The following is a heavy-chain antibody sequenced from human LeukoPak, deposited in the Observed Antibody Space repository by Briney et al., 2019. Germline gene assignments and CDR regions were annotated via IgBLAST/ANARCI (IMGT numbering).Heavy chain of an antibody. CDR2: INHSGST. D-gene: IGHD6-19*01. V-gene: IGHV4-34*01. Sequence: SEALSLTCAVYGGSFSGYYWSWIRQPPGKGLEWIGEINHSGSTNYNPSLKSRVTISVDTSKNQFSLKLSSVAAADTAVYYCARGRGSAWYPYFDNWGQGTLVTVSS. CDR1: GGSFSGYY. CDR3: ARGRGSAWYPYFDN. J-gene: IGHJ4*02.